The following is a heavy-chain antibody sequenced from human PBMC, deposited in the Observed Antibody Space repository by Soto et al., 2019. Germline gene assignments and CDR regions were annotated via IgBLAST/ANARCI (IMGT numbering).Heavy chain of an antibody. CDR3: ARGYTVTTPFDY. Sequence: QVQLVQSGAEVKKPGSSVKVSCKASGGTSSSYTISWVRQAPGQGLEWMGRIIPILGIANYAQKFQGRVTITADKSTSTAYMELSSLRSEDTAVYYCARGYTVTTPFDYWGQGTLVTVSS. CDR1: GGTSSSYT. J-gene: IGHJ4*02. CDR2: IIPILGIA. D-gene: IGHD4-17*01. V-gene: IGHV1-69*02.